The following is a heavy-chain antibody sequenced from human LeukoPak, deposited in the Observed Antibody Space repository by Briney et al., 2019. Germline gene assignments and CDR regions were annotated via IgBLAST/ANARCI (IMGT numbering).Heavy chain of an antibody. CDR1: GGSISSYY. CDR2: IYYSGST. J-gene: IGHJ4*02. D-gene: IGHD6-13*01. Sequence: SETLPLTCTVSGGSISSYYWSWIRQPPGKGLEWIGYIYYSGSTNYNPSLKSRVTISVDTSKNQFSLKLTSVTAADTAVYYCARRPPISSSWYGFDYWGQGTLVTVSS. CDR3: ARRPPISSSWYGFDY. V-gene: IGHV4-59*08.